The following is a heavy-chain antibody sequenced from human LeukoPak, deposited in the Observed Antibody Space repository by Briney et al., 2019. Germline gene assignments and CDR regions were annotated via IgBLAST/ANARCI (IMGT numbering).Heavy chain of an antibody. CDR1: GGSFSGYY. J-gene: IGHJ4*02. V-gene: IGHV4-34*01. CDR2: INHSGST. D-gene: IGHD3-10*01. CDR3: ASRHYYGSGSYYNGIRY. Sequence: SETLSLTCAVYGGSFSGYYWSWIRQPPGKGLEWIGEINHSGSTNYNPSLKSRATISVDTSKNQFSLKLSSVTAADTAVYYCASRHYYGSGSYYNGIRYWGQGTLVTVSS.